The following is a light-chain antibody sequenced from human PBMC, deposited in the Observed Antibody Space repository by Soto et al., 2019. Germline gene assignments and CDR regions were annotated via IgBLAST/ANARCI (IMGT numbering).Light chain of an antibody. CDR3: QHHHRALIA. Sequence: IQVTQSGSKLCARGGARVTINYRASQSISSWLAWYQQKPGKAPKLLIYKASSLESGVPSRFSGTGSGTEFTLTISSLQPDDFATYYCQHHHRALIAFAQGTRLEI. CDR1: QSISSW. V-gene: IGKV1-5*03. J-gene: IGKJ5*01. CDR2: KAS.